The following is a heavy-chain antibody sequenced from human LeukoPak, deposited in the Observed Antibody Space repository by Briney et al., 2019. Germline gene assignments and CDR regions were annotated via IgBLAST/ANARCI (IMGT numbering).Heavy chain of an antibody. CDR2: IYYSGSA. J-gene: IGHJ5*02. Sequence: SETLSLTCTVSGGSISSYYWSWIRQPPGKGLEWIGYIYYSGSANYNPSLKSRVTISVDTSKNQFSLKLSSVTAADTAVYYCARDRWAAAGTGNWFDPWGQGTLVTVSS. D-gene: IGHD6-13*01. CDR3: ARDRWAAAGTGNWFDP. CDR1: GGSISSYY. V-gene: IGHV4-59*01.